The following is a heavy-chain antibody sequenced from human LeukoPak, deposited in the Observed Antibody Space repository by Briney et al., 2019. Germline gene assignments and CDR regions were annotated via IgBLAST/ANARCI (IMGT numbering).Heavy chain of an antibody. V-gene: IGHV3-30*02. J-gene: IGHJ4*02. D-gene: IGHD1-1*01. CDR3: AKDLGTTGTPDY. CDR2: IRYDGSNK. Sequence: GGSLRLSCAASGFTFSSYGMHRVRQAPGKGLEGVAFIRYDGSNKYYADSVKGRFTISRDNSKNTLYLQMNSLRAEDTAVYYCAKDLGTTGTPDYWGQGTLVTVSS. CDR1: GFTFSSYG.